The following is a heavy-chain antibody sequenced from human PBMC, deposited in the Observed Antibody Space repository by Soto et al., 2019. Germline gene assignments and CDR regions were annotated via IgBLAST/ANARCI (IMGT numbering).Heavy chain of an antibody. V-gene: IGHV3-23*01. CDR1: GFTFSNYA. CDR3: AKQAYHIVVVTATYYFDF. D-gene: IGHD2-21*02. CDR2: ISAGGST. J-gene: IGHJ4*02. Sequence: GGSLRLSCAASGFTFSNYAMSWVRQAPGKGLEWVSAISAGGSTYYANSVKGRLTISRDNSNNMLYLQMNSLRAEDTAVYYCAKQAYHIVVVTATYYFDFWGQGTLVTVSS.